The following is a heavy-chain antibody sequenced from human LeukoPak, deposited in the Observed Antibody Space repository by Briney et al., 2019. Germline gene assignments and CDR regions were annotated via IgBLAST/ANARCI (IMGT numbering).Heavy chain of an antibody. Sequence: GGSLRLSCAASGLTFSSHSMNWVRQAPGKGLEWISYISSSSSNIYYADSVKGRFTISRGNAKSSLYLQMNSLRDEDTAVYYCAAISTMVRGLRGYCFDYWGQGTLVTVSS. V-gene: IGHV3-48*02. D-gene: IGHD3-10*01. CDR1: GLTFSSHS. CDR3: AAISTMVRGLRGYCFDY. CDR2: ISSSSSNI. J-gene: IGHJ4*02.